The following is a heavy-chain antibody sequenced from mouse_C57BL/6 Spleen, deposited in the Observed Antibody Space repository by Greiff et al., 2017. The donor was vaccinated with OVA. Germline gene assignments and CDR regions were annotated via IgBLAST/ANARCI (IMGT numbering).Heavy chain of an antibody. CDR1: GYTFTSYW. V-gene: IGHV1-53*01. CDR3: ARSSYYGSSYPRYFDV. J-gene: IGHJ1*03. CDR2: INPSNGGT. D-gene: IGHD1-1*01. Sequence: QVQLQQPGTELVKPGASVKLSCKASGYTFTSYWMHWVKQRPGQGLEWIGNINPSNGGTNYNEKFKSKATLTVDKSSSTAYMQLSSLTSEDSAVYYCARSSYYGSSYPRYFDVWGTGTTVTVSS.